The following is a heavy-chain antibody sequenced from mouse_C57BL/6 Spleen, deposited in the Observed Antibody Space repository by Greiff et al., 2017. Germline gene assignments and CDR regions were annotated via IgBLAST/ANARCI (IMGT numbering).Heavy chain of an antibody. CDR2: IYPGDGDT. CDR1: GYAFSSSW. CDR3: ARSDGNYDAMDY. V-gene: IGHV1-82*01. J-gene: IGHJ4*01. D-gene: IGHD2-1*01. Sequence: QVQLQQSGPELVKPGASVKISCKASGYAFSSSWMNWVKQRPGKGLEWIGRIYPGDGDTNYNGKFKGKATLTADKSSSTAYMQLSSLTSEDSAVYFCARSDGNYDAMDYWGQGTSVTVSS.